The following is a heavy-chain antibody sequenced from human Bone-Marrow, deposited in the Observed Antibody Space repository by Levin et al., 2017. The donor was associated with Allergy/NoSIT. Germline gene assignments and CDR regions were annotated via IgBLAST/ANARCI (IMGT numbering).Heavy chain of an antibody. CDR3: VKRIAAAGTHYYFDY. CDR1: GFTFTSYA. Sequence: GESLKISCVASGFTFTSYAMRWVRQAPGKGLEWVSGISGSGGSIYYADAVKGRFTISRDNSKSTLYLQMNSLRAEDTAVYYCVKRIAAAGTHYYFDYWGQGTLVTVSS. J-gene: IGHJ4*02. D-gene: IGHD6-13*01. V-gene: IGHV3-23*01. CDR2: ISGSGGSI.